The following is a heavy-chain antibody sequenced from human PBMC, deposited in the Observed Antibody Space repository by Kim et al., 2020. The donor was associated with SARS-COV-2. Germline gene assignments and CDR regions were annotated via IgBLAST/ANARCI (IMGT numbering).Heavy chain of an antibody. CDR3: ARGENTAMMDN. Sequence: TSNYAQNSQGRVTITADKSTRTAYMELSSLRSDDTAVYYCARGENTAMMDNWGQGTLVTVSS. CDR2: TS. V-gene: IGHV1-69*06. J-gene: IGHJ4*01. D-gene: IGHD5-18*01.